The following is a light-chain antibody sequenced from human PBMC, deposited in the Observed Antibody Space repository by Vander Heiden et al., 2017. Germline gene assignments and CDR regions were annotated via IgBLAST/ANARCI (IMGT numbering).Light chain of an antibody. V-gene: IGKV1-39*01. J-gene: IGKJ1*01. CDR1: QSSSSY. CDR3: QQSYSTVWT. Sequence: DIQMTQSPSSLPASVGDRVTITCRASQSSSSYLNWYQQKPGKAPKLLIDAASRLQCGVPSSFSGSVAGTDFTLTISSLQPEVFATYYCQQSYSTVWTFGQGTKVEIK. CDR2: AAS.